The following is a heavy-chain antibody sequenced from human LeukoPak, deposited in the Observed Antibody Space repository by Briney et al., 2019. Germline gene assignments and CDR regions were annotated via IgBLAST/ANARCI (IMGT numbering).Heavy chain of an antibody. Sequence: GGSLRLSCAASGFTFSSYSMNWVRQAPGKGLEWVSGISGSGGSTFYADSVKGRFTISRDNSKNTLYLQMNSLRAEDTAVYYCAKDLRYSTSSRVMDVWGKGTTVTVSS. V-gene: IGHV3-23*01. CDR3: AKDLRYSTSSRVMDV. J-gene: IGHJ6*03. D-gene: IGHD6-6*01. CDR1: GFTFSSYS. CDR2: ISGSGGST.